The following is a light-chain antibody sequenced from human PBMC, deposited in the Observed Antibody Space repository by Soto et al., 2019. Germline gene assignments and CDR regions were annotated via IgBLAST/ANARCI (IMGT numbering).Light chain of an antibody. J-gene: IGKJ2*01. CDR3: QQYNSYSFP. Sequence: DIQMTQSPSTLSASVGDRVAVTCRASQTISSWLAWYQQKPGKAPNLLIYKASSLQSGFPSRFRGSGSGTEFTLTISRLQPDYFATYYCQQYNSYSFPFVQGTKLQIK. V-gene: IGKV1-5*03. CDR1: QTISSW. CDR2: KAS.